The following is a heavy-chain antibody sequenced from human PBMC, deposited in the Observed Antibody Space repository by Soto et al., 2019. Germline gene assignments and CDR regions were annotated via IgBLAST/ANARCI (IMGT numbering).Heavy chain of an antibody. D-gene: IGHD2-2*01. CDR2: ISWNSGSI. CDR3: AKDMSVSYCSSTSCSRNYFDY. V-gene: IGHV3-9*01. J-gene: IGHJ4*02. Sequence: GGSLRLSCAASGFTFDDYAMHWVRQAPGKGLEWVSGISWNSGSIGYADSVKGRFTISRDNAKNSLYLQMNSLRAEDTALYYCAKDMSVSYCSSTSCSRNYFDYWGQGTLVTVSS. CDR1: GFTFDDYA.